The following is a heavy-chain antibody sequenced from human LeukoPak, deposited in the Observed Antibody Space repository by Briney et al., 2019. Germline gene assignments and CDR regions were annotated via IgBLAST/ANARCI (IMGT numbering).Heavy chain of an antibody. Sequence: PSETLSLTCTVSGGSISSYYWSWIRQPPGKGLEWIGYIYTSGSTNYNPSLKSRVTISVDTSKNQFSLKLSSVTAADTAVYYCAVRAYYYDSSDYYLDYWGQGTLVTVSS. V-gene: IGHV4-4*09. CDR1: GGSISSYY. CDR2: IYTSGST. CDR3: AVRAYYYDSSDYYLDY. J-gene: IGHJ4*02. D-gene: IGHD3-22*01.